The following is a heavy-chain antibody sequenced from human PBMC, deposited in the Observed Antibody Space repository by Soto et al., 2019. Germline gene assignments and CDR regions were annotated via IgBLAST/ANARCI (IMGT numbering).Heavy chain of an antibody. Sequence: QVQLVESGGGVVQPGKSLRLSCAASGFTLSDFAMHWVRQAPGKGLEWVAVISYDGSKKAFADSVKGRFTISRDNSNNTLYLQMNSLRPDDTAVYHCASPFGDFDPYFAYWGPGTLVTVSS. V-gene: IGHV3-30-3*01. CDR3: ASPFGDFDPYFAY. CDR1: GFTLSDFA. CDR2: ISYDGSKK. D-gene: IGHD4-17*01. J-gene: IGHJ4*02.